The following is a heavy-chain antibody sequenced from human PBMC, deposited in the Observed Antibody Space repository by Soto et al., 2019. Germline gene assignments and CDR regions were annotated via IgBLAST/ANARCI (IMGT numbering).Heavy chain of an antibody. Sequence: GGSLRLSCAASGFTFTNHNMNWVRQAPGKGLEWVSSISSSSSYIYYADSVKGRFTISRDNAKNSPYLQMNSLKTEDTAVYYCTKYRAARGTLSGFDPWGQGTLVTVSS. CDR1: GFTFTNHN. CDR2: ISSSSSYI. D-gene: IGHD6-6*01. J-gene: IGHJ5*02. V-gene: IGHV3-21*04. CDR3: TKYRAARGTLSGFDP.